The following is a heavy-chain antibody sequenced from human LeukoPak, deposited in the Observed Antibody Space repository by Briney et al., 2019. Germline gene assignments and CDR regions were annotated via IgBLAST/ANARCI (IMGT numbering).Heavy chain of an antibody. Sequence: GGSLRLSCAASGFTFTSYSMNWVRQAPGKGLEWVANIKQDGSEKYYVDSVKGRFTISRDNAKNSLYLQMNSLRAEDTAVYYCAREAGLVPGYWGQGTLVTVSS. CDR1: GFTFTSYS. J-gene: IGHJ4*02. D-gene: IGHD6-19*01. V-gene: IGHV3-7*01. CDR3: AREAGLVPGY. CDR2: IKQDGSEK.